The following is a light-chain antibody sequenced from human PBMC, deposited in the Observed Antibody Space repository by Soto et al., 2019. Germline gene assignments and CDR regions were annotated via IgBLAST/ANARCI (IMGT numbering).Light chain of an antibody. Sequence: SVLPQPPSVSAAPGQKVTISCSGSSSNIGNKYVSWYQQLPGTAPKLLIYENNKRPAGIPDRFSGSKSGTSATLGITGLQTGDEADYYCGTWDSSLTGEDVFGTGTKVTVL. CDR1: SSNIGNKY. CDR3: GTWDSSLTGEDV. CDR2: ENN. V-gene: IGLV1-51*02. J-gene: IGLJ1*01.